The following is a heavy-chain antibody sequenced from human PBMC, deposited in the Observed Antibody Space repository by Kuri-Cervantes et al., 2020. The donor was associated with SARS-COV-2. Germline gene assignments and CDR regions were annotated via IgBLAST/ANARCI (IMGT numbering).Heavy chain of an antibody. D-gene: IGHD5-12*01. CDR3: ASGLGLPLDY. V-gene: IGHV4-38-2*01. CDR2: IYHSGST. J-gene: IGHJ4*02. Sequence: GSLRLSCAVSGYSISSGYYWGWIRQPPGKGLEWIGSIYHSGSTYYNPSLKSRVTISVDTSKNQFSLKLSSVTAADTAVYYCASGLGLPLDYWGQGTLVTVSS. CDR1: GYSISSGYY.